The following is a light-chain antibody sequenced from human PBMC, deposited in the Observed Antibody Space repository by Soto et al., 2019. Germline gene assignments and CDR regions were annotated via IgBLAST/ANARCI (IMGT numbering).Light chain of an antibody. V-gene: IGLV2-14*01. CDR1: SSDVGGFNY. CDR3: NSYTNSATRV. Sequence: QSVLTQPASVSGSPGQSITISCTGTSSDVGGFNYVSWYQQHPGKAPKVIIYEVSNRPSGVSNRFSGSKSGNTASLTISGLQAEDEADYYCNSYTNSATRVFGGGTKLTVL. CDR2: EVS. J-gene: IGLJ3*02.